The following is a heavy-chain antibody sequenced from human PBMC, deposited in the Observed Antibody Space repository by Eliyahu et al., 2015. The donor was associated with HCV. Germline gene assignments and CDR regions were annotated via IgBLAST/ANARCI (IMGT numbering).Heavy chain of an antibody. CDR2: ISGDGGST. CDR3: ARLITMVQGIITNYYYYYMDV. J-gene: IGHJ6*03. D-gene: IGHD3-10*01. Sequence: EVQLVESGGGLVQPGGSLRLSCAASGFTFSSYAMHWVRQAPGKGLEYVSAISGDGGSTYYANSVKGRFTISRDNSKNTLYLQMGSLRAEDMAVYYCARLITMVQGIITNYYYYYMDVWGKGTTVTVSS. V-gene: IGHV3-64*01. CDR1: GFTFSSYA.